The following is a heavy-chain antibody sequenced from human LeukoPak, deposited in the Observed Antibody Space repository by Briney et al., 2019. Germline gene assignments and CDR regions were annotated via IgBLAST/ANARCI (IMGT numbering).Heavy chain of an antibody. CDR2: ISFDGSNK. Sequence: GGALRLSRAASGFTFSSYALHWVRQAPGKGLEWVAVISFDGSNKYYADSVKGRFTISRDNSKNTLYLQMNSLRAEDTAVYYSARVGVSRDYWGQGTLVTVSS. V-gene: IGHV3-30*04. CDR3: ARVGVSRDY. D-gene: IGHD3-10*01. J-gene: IGHJ4*02. CDR1: GFTFSSYA.